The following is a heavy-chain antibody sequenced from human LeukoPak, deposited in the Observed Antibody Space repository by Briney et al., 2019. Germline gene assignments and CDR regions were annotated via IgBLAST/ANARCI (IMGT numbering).Heavy chain of an antibody. CDR1: GGSISSSSYY. V-gene: IGHV4-39*07. J-gene: IGHJ6*02. D-gene: IGHD3-16*01. CDR3: AGDRGGDGMDV. CDR2: IYYSGST. Sequence: SETLSLTCTVSGGSISSSSYYWGWIRQPPGKGLEWIGSIYYSGSTYYNPSLKSRVTISVDTSKNQFSLKLSSVTAADTAVYYCAGDRGGDGMDVWGQGTTVTVSS.